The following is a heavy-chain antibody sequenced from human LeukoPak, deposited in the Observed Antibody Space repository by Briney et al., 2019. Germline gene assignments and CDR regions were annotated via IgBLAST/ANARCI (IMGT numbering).Heavy chain of an antibody. V-gene: IGHV3-48*01. CDR2: ISSSSSTI. D-gene: IGHD6-13*01. J-gene: IGHJ5*02. Sequence: PGGSLRLSCAASGFTFSSYSMNWVRQAPGKGLEWVSYISSSSSTIYYADSVKGRFTISRDNAKNSLYLQMNSLRAEDTAVYYCARESWSSSWYFWFDPWGQGTLVTVSS. CDR1: GFTFSSYS. CDR3: ARESWSSSWYFWFDP.